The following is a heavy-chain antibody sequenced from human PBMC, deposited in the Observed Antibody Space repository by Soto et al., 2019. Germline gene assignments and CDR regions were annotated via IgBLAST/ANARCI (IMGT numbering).Heavy chain of an antibody. CDR3: ARPKDIVATFPRVGYFDY. D-gene: IGHD5-12*01. J-gene: IGHJ4*02. Sequence: QVQLVESGGGGVQPGRSLRLSCAASGFTFSSYAMHWVRQAPGKGLEWVAVISYDGSNKYYADSVKGRFTISRDKSKNTLDLQMNSLRAEDTAVYYCARPKDIVATFPRVGYFDYWGQGTLVTVSS. CDR1: GFTFSSYA. V-gene: IGHV3-30-3*01. CDR2: ISYDGSNK.